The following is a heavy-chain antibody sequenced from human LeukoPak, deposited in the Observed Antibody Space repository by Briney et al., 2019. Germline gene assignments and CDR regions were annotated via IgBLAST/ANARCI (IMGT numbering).Heavy chain of an antibody. CDR2: ISYDGSNK. Sequence: GGSLRLSCAASGFTFSNAWMSWVRQAPGKGLEWVAVISYDGSNKYYADSVKGRFTISRDNSKNTLYLQMNSLRAEDTAVYYCAKDPTPGTPAYYFDYWGQGTLVTVSS. CDR3: AKDPTPGTPAYYFDY. CDR1: GFTFSNAW. J-gene: IGHJ4*02. V-gene: IGHV3-30*18. D-gene: IGHD6-13*01.